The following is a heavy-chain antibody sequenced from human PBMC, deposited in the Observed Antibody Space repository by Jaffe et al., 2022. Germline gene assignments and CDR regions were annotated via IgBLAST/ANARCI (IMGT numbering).Heavy chain of an antibody. J-gene: IGHJ4*02. Sequence: QVQLQESGPGLVKPSETLSLTCAVSGYSISSGYYWGWIRQPPGKGLEWIGSIYHSGSTYYNPSLKSRVTISVDTSKNQFSLKLSSVTAADTAVYYCARGSGTMVRGVISHWGQGTLVTVSS. CDR1: GYSISSGYY. V-gene: IGHV4-38-2*01. D-gene: IGHD3-10*01. CDR2: IYHSGST. CDR3: ARGSGTMVRGVISH.